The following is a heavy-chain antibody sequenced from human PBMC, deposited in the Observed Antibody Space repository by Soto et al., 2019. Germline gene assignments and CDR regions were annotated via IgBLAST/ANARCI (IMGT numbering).Heavy chain of an antibody. D-gene: IGHD3-22*01. CDR3: ARATCYYDSSGRRQPYYFDY. CDR1: GGSISSGDHY. CDR2: IYYSGST. V-gene: IGHV4-30-4*01. J-gene: IGHJ4*02. Sequence: SETLSLTCTVSGGSISSGDHYWSWIRQPPGKGLEWIGFIYYSGSTYYNPSLKSRVTISVDTSKNQFSLKLSSVTAADTAVYYCARATCYYDSSGRRQPYYFDYWGQGTLVTVSS.